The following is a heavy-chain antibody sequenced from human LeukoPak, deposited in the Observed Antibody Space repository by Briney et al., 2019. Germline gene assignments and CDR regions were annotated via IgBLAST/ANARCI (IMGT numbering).Heavy chain of an antibody. CDR1: GFTFSSYA. V-gene: IGHV3-30-3*01. CDR3: ARDSRGYSGYEWFDY. CDR2: ISYDGSNK. D-gene: IGHD5-12*01. Sequence: PGGSLRLSCAASGFTFSSYAMHWVRQAPGKGLEWVAVISYDGSNKYYADSVKGRFTISRDNSKNTLYLQMNSLRAEDTAVYYCARDSRGYSGYEWFDYWGQGTLVTVSS. J-gene: IGHJ4*02.